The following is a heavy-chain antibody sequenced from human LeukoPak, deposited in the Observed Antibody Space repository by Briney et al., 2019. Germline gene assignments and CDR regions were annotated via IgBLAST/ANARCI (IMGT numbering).Heavy chain of an antibody. J-gene: IGHJ6*03. V-gene: IGHV4-61*10. Sequence: SETLSLTCTVSGGSISSNSYYWSWIRQPAGKGLEWIGRISSSGSTNYNPSLKSRVTISVDTSKNQVSLKLSSVTAADTAVYFCARDWGVGGRPGYMDVWGKGTTVTVSS. D-gene: IGHD6-6*01. CDR2: ISSSGST. CDR3: ARDWGVGGRPGYMDV. CDR1: GGSISSNSYY.